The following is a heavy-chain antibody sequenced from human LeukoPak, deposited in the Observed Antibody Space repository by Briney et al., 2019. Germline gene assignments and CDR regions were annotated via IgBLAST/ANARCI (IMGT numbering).Heavy chain of an antibody. CDR1: GFTFSSYA. CDR3: AKDGPSGDIVLMVYARHAFQH. CDR2: ISSSGGST. V-gene: IGHV3-23*01. Sequence: GGSLRLSCAASGFTFSSYAMSWVRQAPGKGLEWVSAISSSGGSTYYADSVKGRFTISRDNSKNTLYLQMNSLRAEDTAVYYCAKDGPSGDIVLMVYARHAFQHWGQGTL. J-gene: IGHJ1*01. D-gene: IGHD2-8*01.